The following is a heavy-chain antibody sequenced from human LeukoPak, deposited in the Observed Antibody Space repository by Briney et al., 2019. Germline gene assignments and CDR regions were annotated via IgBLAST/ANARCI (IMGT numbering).Heavy chain of an antibody. V-gene: IGHV5-51*01. Sequence: GESLKISCKGSGYTFTKYWVGWVRQMPGKGPEWMGVIHPGDSKSGYNPSFQGQVTISADKSISTAYLQWSSLKASDTAIYYCARQRDTSHFDGSGYSSLDSWGRGALVTVSS. CDR1: GYTFTKYW. D-gene: IGHD3-22*01. J-gene: IGHJ4*02. CDR3: ARQRDTSHFDGSGYSSLDS. CDR2: IHPGDSKS.